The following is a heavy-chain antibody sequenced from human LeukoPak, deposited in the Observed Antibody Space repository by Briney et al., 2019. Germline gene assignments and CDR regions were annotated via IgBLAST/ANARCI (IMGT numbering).Heavy chain of an antibody. CDR3: ARHRWVASAGENFDY. V-gene: IGHV4-59*01. Sequence: SETLSLTCSVSGGSISHYYWSWIRQPPGRGLEWIGYMYYTGSTNSNPSLKSRVAISLDTSKNQFSLKLSSVTAADTAVYYCARHRWVASAGENFDYWGQGTLVTVSS. J-gene: IGHJ4*02. CDR1: GGSISHYY. D-gene: IGHD6-13*01. CDR2: MYYTGST.